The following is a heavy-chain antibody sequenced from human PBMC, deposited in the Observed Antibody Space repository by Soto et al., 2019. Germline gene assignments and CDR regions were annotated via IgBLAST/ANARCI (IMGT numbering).Heavy chain of an antibody. CDR3: ATRDSSRFY. V-gene: IGHV4-4*02. D-gene: IGHD6-13*01. CDR2: SHQSGNT. CDR1: GVSISSHDW. Sequence: QVQLQESGPGLVKPSGTLSLTCAVSGVSISSHDWWTWVRQPPGKGLEWIGESHQSGNTNYNSSLESRVTISVDKSKNHFSLELSSVTVADTAVYYCATRDSSRFYWGQGTLVTVSS. J-gene: IGHJ4*02.